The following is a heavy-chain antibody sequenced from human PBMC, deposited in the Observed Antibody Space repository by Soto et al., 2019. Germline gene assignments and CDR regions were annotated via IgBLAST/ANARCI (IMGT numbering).Heavy chain of an antibody. Sequence: PGKGLEWVSASTGSGGSTYYADSVKGRFTISRENSKITLYLQMNSLRAEDTAVYYCAKDNQEETIFGVVISGGQGTLVSVSS. D-gene: IGHD3-3*01. V-gene: IGHV3-23*01. CDR2: STGSGGST. J-gene: IGHJ4*02. CDR3: AKDNQEETIFGVVIS.